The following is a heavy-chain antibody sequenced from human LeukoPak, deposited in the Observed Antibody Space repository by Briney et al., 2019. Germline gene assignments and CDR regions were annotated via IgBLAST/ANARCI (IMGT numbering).Heavy chain of an antibody. CDR2: IKQDGSEK. Sequence: GGSLRLSCVASGFSFSDRWMSWVRQAPGKGLEWVANIKQDGSEKFYVDSVKGRFTISRDNAKNTLYLQMNSLRADDTGVYCVRTYCGSSDCYTELFDPWGQGTLVTVSS. V-gene: IGHV3-7*01. CDR3: RTYCGSSDCYTELFDP. CDR1: GFSFSDRW. D-gene: IGHD2-2*02. J-gene: IGHJ5*02.